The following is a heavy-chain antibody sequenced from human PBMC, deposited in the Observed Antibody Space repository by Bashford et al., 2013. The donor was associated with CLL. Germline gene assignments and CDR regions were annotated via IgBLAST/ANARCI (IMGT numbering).Heavy chain of an antibody. CDR3: ARDSQLRGWFDP. CDR1: GYTFTNYG. Sequence: ASVKGSPARASGYTFTNYGINWARQAAGQGLEWIGYINPYNGKTSYAQKFQGRVTMTSDTSTSTTYLELRSLKSDDSAVYYCARDSQLRGWFDPWGQGTPVTV. V-gene: IGHV1-18*01. D-gene: IGHD1-1*01. CDR2: INPYNGKT. J-gene: IGHJ5*02.